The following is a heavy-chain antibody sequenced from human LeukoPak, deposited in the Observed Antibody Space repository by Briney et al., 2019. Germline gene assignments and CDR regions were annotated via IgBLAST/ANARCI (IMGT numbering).Heavy chain of an antibody. Sequence: SVTVSCKATGGTYSSYAISWVRQAPGQGVAWMGGIIPIFGSANYAQNFQGRVTITADESTSTAYMKLSSLRSEDTAVYYCAIHPYDYWYFDLWGRGTLVTVSS. V-gene: IGHV1-69*13. CDR1: GGTYSSYA. D-gene: IGHD5-12*01. CDR3: AIHPYDYWYFDL. J-gene: IGHJ2*01. CDR2: IIPIFGSA.